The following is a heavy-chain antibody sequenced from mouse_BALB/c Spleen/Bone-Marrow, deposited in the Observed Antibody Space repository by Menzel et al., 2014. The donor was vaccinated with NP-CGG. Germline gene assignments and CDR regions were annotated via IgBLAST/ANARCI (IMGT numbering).Heavy chain of an antibody. D-gene: IGHD2-1*01. J-gene: IGHJ1*01. V-gene: IGHV1-31*01. CDR2: INPYNGAT. Sequence: EVQLQQSGPELVKPGASVKISCKASGYSFTGYYMHWVKQSHVKSLEWIGRINPYNGATSYNQNFKDKASLTVDKSSSTAYMELQSLTSEDSAVYYCARGYGNYDYWYFDVWGAGTTVTVSS. CDR3: ARGYGNYDYWYFDV. CDR1: GYSFTGYY.